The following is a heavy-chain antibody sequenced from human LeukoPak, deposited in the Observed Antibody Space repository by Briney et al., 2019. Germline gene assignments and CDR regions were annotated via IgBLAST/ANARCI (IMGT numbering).Heavy chain of an antibody. J-gene: IGHJ4*02. CDR1: GGTFSSYA. V-gene: IGHV1-69*05. Sequence: SVKVSCKASGGTFSSYAISWVRQAPGQGLEWIGGIIPIFGTANYAQKFQGRVTITTDESTSTAYMELSSLRSEDTAVYYCARDISGSYHYFDYWGQGTLVTVSS. D-gene: IGHD1-26*01. CDR2: IIPIFGTA. CDR3: ARDISGSYHYFDY.